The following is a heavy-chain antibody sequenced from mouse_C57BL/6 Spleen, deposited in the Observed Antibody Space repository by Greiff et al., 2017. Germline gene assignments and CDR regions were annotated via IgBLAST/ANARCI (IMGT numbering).Heavy chain of an antibody. CDR2: ISSGSSTI. D-gene: IGHD2-2*01. CDR1: GFTFSDYG. CDR3: ARPMVTTEFAY. J-gene: IGHJ3*01. V-gene: IGHV5-17*01. Sequence: VESGGGLVKPGGSLKLSCAASGFTFSDYGMHWVRQAPEKGLEWVAYISSGSSTIYYADTVKGRFTISRDNAKNTLFLQMTSLRSEDTAMYYCARPMVTTEFAYWGQGTLVTVSA.